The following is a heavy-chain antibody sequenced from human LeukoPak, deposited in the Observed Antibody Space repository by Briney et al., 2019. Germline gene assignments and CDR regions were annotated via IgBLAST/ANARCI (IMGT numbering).Heavy chain of an antibody. D-gene: IGHD2-15*01. CDR2: IKSKTDGGTT. Sequence: PGGSLRLSCAASGFKFSNAWVSWVRQAPGKGLEWGGRIKSKTDGGTTDYAAPVKGRFTISRDDSKNTLYLQMNSLKTEDTAVYYCTTCRYRGGSCYSDYWGQGTLVTVSS. J-gene: IGHJ4*02. CDR3: TTCRYRGGSCYSDY. V-gene: IGHV3-15*01. CDR1: GFKFSNAW.